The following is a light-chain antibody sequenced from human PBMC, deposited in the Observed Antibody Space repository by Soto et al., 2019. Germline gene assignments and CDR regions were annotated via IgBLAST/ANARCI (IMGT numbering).Light chain of an antibody. CDR2: AAS. CDR3: QQTDTLTST. J-gene: IGKJ5*01. CDR1: QVMSSW. V-gene: IGKV1D-12*01. Sequence: DIQRTQSTSSLSAAVGERVTITCRASQVMSSWLAWYQQKPGKAPKLLIFAASTLQSGVPSRFSVSGSRTDFTLTITGLKNEDIGTYYGQQTDTLTSTFCQGTRLEIK.